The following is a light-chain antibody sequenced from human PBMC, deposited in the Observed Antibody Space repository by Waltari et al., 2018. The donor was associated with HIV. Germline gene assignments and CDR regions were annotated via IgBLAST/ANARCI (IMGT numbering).Light chain of an antibody. CDR2: GAS. J-gene: IGKJ2*01. CDR1: QIIGNAY. CDR3: QHCGDASNT. V-gene: IGKV3-20*01. Sequence: EIVLTQSPGTLTLSPGDRATLSCRASQIIGNAYLAWYQQKPGQAPRLLIPGASSRANGVPDRFSGSGSETDFTLTISRLEPEDFAVYYCQHCGDASNTFGQGTKLEV.